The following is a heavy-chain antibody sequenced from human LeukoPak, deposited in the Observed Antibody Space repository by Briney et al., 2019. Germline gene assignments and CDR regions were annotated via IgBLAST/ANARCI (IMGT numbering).Heavy chain of an antibody. CDR1: GGSISSSSYY. V-gene: IGHV4-39*01. J-gene: IGHJ5*02. Sequence: SETLSLTCTVSGGSISSSSYYWGWIRQPPGKGLEWIGSIYYSGSTYYNPSLKGRVTISVDTSKNQFSLKLSSVTAADTAVYYCARHEGSPYSSSWLEGAWFDPWGQGTLVTVSS. D-gene: IGHD6-13*01. CDR3: ARHEGSPYSSSWLEGAWFDP. CDR2: IYYSGST.